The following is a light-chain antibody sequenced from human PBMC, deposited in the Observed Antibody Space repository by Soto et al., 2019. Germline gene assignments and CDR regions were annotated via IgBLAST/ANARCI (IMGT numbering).Light chain of an antibody. CDR3: QQYDGSPMYT. CDR1: QSVGNNY. J-gene: IGKJ2*01. V-gene: IGKV3-20*01. CDR2: GAS. Sequence: EIALTQSPGTLSLSPGERATLSCRASQSVGNNYLAWYQQKPGQAPRLLIYGASGRATGIPDRFSGSGSGTDFGLTISRLEPEDFAVYYCQQYDGSPMYTFGQGTKLEIK.